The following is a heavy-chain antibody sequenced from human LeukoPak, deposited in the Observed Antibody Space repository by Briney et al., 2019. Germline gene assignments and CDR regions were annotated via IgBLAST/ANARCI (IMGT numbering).Heavy chain of an antibody. Sequence: GESLKISCKGSGYSFTSYWIGWVRQMPGKGLEWMGIIYPGDSDTRYSPSFQGQVTISADKSISTAYLQWSSLKASDTAMYYCARRLPRGYSGYGPYYFDYWGQGTLVTVSS. CDR2: IYPGDSDT. V-gene: IGHV5-51*01. CDR1: GYSFTSYW. D-gene: IGHD5-12*01. J-gene: IGHJ4*02. CDR3: ARRLPRGYSGYGPYYFDY.